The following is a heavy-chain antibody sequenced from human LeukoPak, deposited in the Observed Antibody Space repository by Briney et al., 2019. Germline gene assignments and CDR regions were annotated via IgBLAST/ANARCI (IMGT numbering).Heavy chain of an antibody. J-gene: IGHJ4*02. CDR1: GYTFTSYA. D-gene: IGHD1-26*01. V-gene: IGHV1-3*01. Sequence: ASVNVSCKASGYTFTSYAMHWVRQAPGQRLEWMGWINAGNGNTKYSQKFQGRVTITRDTSASTAYMELSSLRSEDTAVYYCARVSAVGANSFDYWGQGTLVTVSP. CDR3: ARVSAVGANSFDY. CDR2: INAGNGNT.